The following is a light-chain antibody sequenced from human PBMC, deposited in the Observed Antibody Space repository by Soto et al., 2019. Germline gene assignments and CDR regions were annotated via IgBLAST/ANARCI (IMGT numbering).Light chain of an antibody. V-gene: IGLV1-40*01. J-gene: IGLJ1*01. Sequence: QSVLTQPPSVSGAPGQRVTISCTESSSNIGAGYDVHWYQQLPGTAPKLLIFGNNNQPSGVPDRFSGSKSGTSASLAITGLQAEDEADYYCQSYDSSLSDTVFGTGTKVTVL. CDR3: QSYDSSLSDTV. CDR2: GNN. CDR1: SSNIGAGYD.